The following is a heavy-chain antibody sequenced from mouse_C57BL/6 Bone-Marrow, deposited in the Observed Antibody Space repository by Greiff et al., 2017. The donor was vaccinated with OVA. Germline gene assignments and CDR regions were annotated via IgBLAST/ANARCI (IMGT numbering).Heavy chain of an antibody. CDR2: IYPGDGDT. Sequence: VQLQQSGPELVKPGASVKISCKASGYAFSSSWMNWVKQRPGKGLEWIGRIYPGDGDTNYNGKFKGKATLTADKSSSTAYMQLSSLTSEDSAVYYCAIYYSNYVAMDYWGQGTSVTVSS. V-gene: IGHV1-82*01. J-gene: IGHJ4*01. D-gene: IGHD2-5*01. CDR1: GYAFSSSW. CDR3: AIYYSNYVAMDY.